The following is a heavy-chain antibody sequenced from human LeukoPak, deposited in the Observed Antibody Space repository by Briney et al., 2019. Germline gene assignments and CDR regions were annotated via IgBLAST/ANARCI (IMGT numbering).Heavy chain of an antibody. CDR1: GGSFSGYY. J-gene: IGHJ4*02. V-gene: IGHV4-34*01. Sequence: SETLSLTCAVYGGSFSGYYWSWIRQPPGKGLEWIGEINHSGSTNYNPSLKSRVTISVDTSKNQFSLELSSVTAADTAVYYCARADIVVVPAAIRYYFDYWGQGILVTVSS. D-gene: IGHD2-2*01. CDR2: INHSGST. CDR3: ARADIVVVPAAIRYYFDY.